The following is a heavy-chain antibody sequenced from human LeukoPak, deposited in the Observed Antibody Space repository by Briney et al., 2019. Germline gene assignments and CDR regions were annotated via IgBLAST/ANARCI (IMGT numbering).Heavy chain of an antibody. CDR1: GFTFSYYG. CDR2: IHYDGGLK. D-gene: IGHD1-26*01. J-gene: IGHJ4*02. CDR3: AKDQVGATPPLDY. V-gene: IGHV3-30*02. Sequence: PGGSLRLSCAASGFTFSYYGMHWVRQAPGKGLESMAFIHYDGGLKYYADSVRDRFTISRDNSKNTLYLQMTSLRVEDTAVYYCAKDQVGATPPLDYWGQGTLVTVSS.